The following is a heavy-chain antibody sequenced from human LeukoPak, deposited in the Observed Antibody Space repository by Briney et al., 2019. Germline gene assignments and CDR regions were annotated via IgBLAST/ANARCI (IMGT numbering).Heavy chain of an antibody. CDR3: ASGAAVAGTRTFDY. CDR2: IYHSGST. V-gene: IGHV4-4*02. D-gene: IGHD6-19*01. J-gene: IGHJ4*02. Sequence: PSQTLSLTCAVSGGSISSSNWWSWVRQPPGKGLEWIGEIYHSGSTNYNPSLKSRVTISVDKPKDQFSLKLSSVTAADTAVYYCASGAAVAGTRTFDYWGQGTLVTVSS. CDR1: GGSISSSNW.